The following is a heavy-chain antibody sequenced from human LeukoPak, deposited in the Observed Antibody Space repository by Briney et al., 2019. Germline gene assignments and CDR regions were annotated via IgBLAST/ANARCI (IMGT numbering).Heavy chain of an antibody. CDR1: GGSFSGYY. D-gene: IGHD2-21*02. CDR3: ARGRGVTSSYYFDY. CDR2: INHSGST. J-gene: IGHJ4*02. Sequence: SETLSLTCAVYGGSFSGYYWSWIRQPPGKGLEWIGEINHSGSTNYNPSLKSRVTISVDTSKNQFSLKLSSVTAVDTAVYYCARGRGVTSSYYFDYWGQGTLVTVSS. V-gene: IGHV4-34*01.